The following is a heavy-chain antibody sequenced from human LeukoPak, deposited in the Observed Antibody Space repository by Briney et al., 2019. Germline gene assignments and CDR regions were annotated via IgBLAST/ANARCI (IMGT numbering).Heavy chain of an antibody. V-gene: IGHV1-69*05. CDR1: VGTFSSYA. Sequence: ASVTVSCRASVGTFSSYAISWVRQAPGKGLEWMGGIIPIFGTANYAQKFQGRVTITTDESTSTAYMELSSLRSEDTAVYYCAAVGYCSSTSCYRDYYYYYMDVWGKGTTVTVSS. CDR2: IIPIFGTA. J-gene: IGHJ6*03. CDR3: AAVGYCSSTSCYRDYYYYYMDV. D-gene: IGHD2-2*01.